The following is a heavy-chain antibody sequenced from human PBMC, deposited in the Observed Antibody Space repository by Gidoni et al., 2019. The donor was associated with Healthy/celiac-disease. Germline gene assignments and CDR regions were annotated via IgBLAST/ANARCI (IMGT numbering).Heavy chain of an antibody. D-gene: IGHD6-13*01. CDR2: INHSGST. V-gene: IGHV4-34*01. J-gene: IGHJ4*02. CDR1: AGSFSGYY. Sequence: QVQIQQWGARLLKTSETLSLTCAVYAGSFSGYYWSWIRQPPGRGLEWIGEINHSGSTNYIPSLNSRVTISVDTSKNQFSLKLGSVTAADTAVYYCARFSRPGYSSSWYGRTYTFDYWGQGTLVTVSS. CDR3: ARFSRPGYSSSWYGRTYTFDY.